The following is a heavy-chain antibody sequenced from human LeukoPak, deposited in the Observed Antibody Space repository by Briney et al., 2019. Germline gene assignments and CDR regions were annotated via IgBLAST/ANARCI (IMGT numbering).Heavy chain of an antibody. CDR1: GGSISSSSYY. V-gene: IGHV4-39*01. Sequence: TSETLSLTCTVSGGSISSSSYYWGWIRQPPGKGLEWIGSIYYSGSTYYNPSLKSRVTISVDTSKNQFSLKLSSVTAADTAVYYCARLGYSSGWGLVGNWFDPWGQGTLVTVSS. D-gene: IGHD6-19*01. CDR2: IYYSGST. CDR3: ARLGYSSGWGLVGNWFDP. J-gene: IGHJ5*02.